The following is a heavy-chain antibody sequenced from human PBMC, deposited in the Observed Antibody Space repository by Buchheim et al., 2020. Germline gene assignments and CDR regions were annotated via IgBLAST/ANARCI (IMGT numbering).Heavy chain of an antibody. D-gene: IGHD1-20*01. V-gene: IGHV3-48*03. J-gene: IGHJ4*02. Sequence: EVQLVESGGGLVRPGGSLRLSCAASGFTFSSYDMNWVRQAPGKGLEWVSYISSGGSTRYYADSVKGRITISRDNAKNSLYLQMSSLRAEDTAVYFCARNNWNQYYFDYWGQGTL. CDR1: GFTFSSYD. CDR3: ARNNWNQYYFDY. CDR2: ISSGGSTR.